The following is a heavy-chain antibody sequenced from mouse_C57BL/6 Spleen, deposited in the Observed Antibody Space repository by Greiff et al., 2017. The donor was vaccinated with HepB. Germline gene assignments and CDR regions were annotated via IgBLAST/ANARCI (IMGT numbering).Heavy chain of an antibody. CDR3: ARPHYYGSSYRDY. D-gene: IGHD1-1*01. CDR1: GYTFTSYW. CDR2: IDPSDSYT. Sequence: QVQLQQPGAELVKPGASVKLSCKASGYTFTSYWMQWVKQRPGQGLEWIGEIDPSDSYTNYNQKFKGKATLTVDTSSSTAYMQLSSLTSEDSAVYYCARPHYYGSSYRDYWGQGTTLTVSS. V-gene: IGHV1-50*01. J-gene: IGHJ2*01.